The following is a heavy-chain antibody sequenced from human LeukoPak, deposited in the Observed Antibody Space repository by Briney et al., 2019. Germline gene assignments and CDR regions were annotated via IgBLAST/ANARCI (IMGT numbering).Heavy chain of an antibody. CDR1: GFTFSSYA. Sequence: GRSLRLSCAASGFTFSSYAMHWVRQAPGKGLEWVAVISYDGSNKYYADSVKGRFTISRDNSKNTLCLQVNSLRAEDTAVYYCARGILGYCSSTSCYGPPPFDYWGQGTLVTVSS. J-gene: IGHJ4*02. V-gene: IGHV3-30-3*01. CDR2: ISYDGSNK. D-gene: IGHD2-2*01. CDR3: ARGILGYCSSTSCYGPPPFDY.